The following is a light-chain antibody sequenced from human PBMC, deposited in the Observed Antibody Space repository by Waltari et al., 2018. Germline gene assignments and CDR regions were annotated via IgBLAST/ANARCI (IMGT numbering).Light chain of an antibody. CDR1: QPNVGDNV. Sequence: QSVLTQPPSASGTPGQMDTIACSGRQPNVGDNVVHWYHQVPGTAPKLVIYRNDQRPSGVPDRFTASKSGTSASLAISGLQSEDEGDYYCATWDDSPTGRWVFGGGTRVTVL. CDR2: RND. CDR3: ATWDDSPTGRWV. J-gene: IGLJ3*02. V-gene: IGLV1-44*01.